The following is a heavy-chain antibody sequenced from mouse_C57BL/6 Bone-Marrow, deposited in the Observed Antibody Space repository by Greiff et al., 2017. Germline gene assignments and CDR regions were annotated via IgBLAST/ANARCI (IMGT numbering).Heavy chain of an antibody. D-gene: IGHD2-3*01. CDR1: GYTFTNYW. CDR2: IYPGGGYT. Sequence: VQLVESGAELVRPGTSVKMSCKASGYTFTNYWIGWAKQRPGHGLEWIGDIYPGGGYTNYNEKFKGKATLTADKSSSTAYMQFSSLTSEDSAIYYCARYESYWYFDVWGTGTTVTVSS. V-gene: IGHV1-63*01. CDR3: ARYESYWYFDV. J-gene: IGHJ1*03.